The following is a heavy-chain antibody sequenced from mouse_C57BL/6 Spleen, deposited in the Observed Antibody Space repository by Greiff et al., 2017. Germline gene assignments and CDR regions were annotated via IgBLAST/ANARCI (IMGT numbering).Heavy chain of an antibody. CDR2: INPNYGTT. D-gene: IGHD1-1*01. Sequence: SGYSFTDYNLNWVKQSNGKSLEWIGVINPNYGTTSYNQKFKGKATLTVDQSSSTAYMQLNCLTSEDSAVYYCASGYYGSSYFDYWGQGTTLTVSS. CDR1: GYSFTDYN. CDR3: ASGYYGSSYFDY. V-gene: IGHV1-39*01. J-gene: IGHJ2*01.